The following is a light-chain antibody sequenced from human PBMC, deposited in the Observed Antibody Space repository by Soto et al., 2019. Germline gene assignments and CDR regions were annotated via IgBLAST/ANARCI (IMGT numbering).Light chain of an antibody. CDR3: SSWDDSLNGWV. Sequence: QSVLTQPPSVSGTPGLRVNISCSGGISNIGKDTVNWYQQLPGTAPKLLIFNDDNRPSGVPDRFSGSRSGTSASLAISGLQSDDEAVYFCSSWDDSLNGWVFGGGTKVTVL. CDR2: NDD. CDR1: ISNIGKDT. V-gene: IGLV1-44*01. J-gene: IGLJ3*02.